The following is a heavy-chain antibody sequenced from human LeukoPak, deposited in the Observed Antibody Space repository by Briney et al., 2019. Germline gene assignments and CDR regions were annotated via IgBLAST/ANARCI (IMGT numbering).Heavy chain of an antibody. Sequence: ASVKVSCKASGYTFTSYGISWVRQAPGQGLEWMGWISAYNGNTNYAQKLQGRVTMTTDTSTSTAYMELRSLRSDDTAVYYCARDFTYYGFWSGYYWHYFDYWGQGTLVSVSS. D-gene: IGHD3-3*01. V-gene: IGHV1-18*01. CDR2: ISAYNGNT. CDR3: ARDFTYYGFWSGYYWHYFDY. J-gene: IGHJ4*02. CDR1: GYTFTSYG.